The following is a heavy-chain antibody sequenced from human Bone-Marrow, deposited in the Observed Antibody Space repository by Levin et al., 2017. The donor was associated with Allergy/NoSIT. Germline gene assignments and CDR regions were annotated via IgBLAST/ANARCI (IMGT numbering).Heavy chain of an antibody. D-gene: IGHD6-13*01. CDR3: ARDVFGCLGPCSSSWYPNFDY. CDR2: ISYDGSNK. V-gene: IGHV3-30-3*01. Sequence: LSLTCAASGFPFSSYAMHWVRQAPGKGLEWVAVISYDGSNKYYADSVKGRFTISRDNSKNTLYLQMNSLRAEDTAVYYCARDVFGCLGPCSSSWYPNFDYWGQGTLVTVSS. J-gene: IGHJ4*02. CDR1: GFPFSSYA.